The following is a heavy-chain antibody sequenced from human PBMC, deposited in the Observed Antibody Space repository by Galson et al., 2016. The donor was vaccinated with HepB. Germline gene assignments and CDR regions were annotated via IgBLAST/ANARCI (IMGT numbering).Heavy chain of an antibody. D-gene: IGHD3-10*01. CDR3: ARVITMVRGILKQRDYYSMDV. Sequence: SLRLSCAAPGFTFSTYGMSWVRQAPGKGLEWVSVISGSGGSTYYADSVKGRFTISRDNSKNTLYLQMNSLRAEDTAVYYCARVITMVRGILKQRDYYSMDVWGQGTTVTVSS. J-gene: IGHJ6*02. CDR1: GFTFSTYG. V-gene: IGHV3-23*01. CDR2: ISGSGGST.